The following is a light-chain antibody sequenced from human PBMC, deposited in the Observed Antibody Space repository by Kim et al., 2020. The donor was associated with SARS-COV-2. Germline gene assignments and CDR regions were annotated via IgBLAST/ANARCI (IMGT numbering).Light chain of an antibody. CDR1: QNINTN. V-gene: IGKV3-15*01. Sequence: SPGERANRSGRASQNINTNLAWYQQQPGQAPRLLIYDASTRATDIPVRFSGSGSGTEFTLTISSLQSEDFTLYYCHQYNSWPPADTFGQGTKLEI. J-gene: IGKJ2*01. CDR3: HQYNSWPPADT. CDR2: DAS.